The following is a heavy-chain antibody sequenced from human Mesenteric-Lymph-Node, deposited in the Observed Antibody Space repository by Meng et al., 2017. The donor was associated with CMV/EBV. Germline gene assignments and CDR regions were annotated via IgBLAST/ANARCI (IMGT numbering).Heavy chain of an antibody. D-gene: IGHD3-10*01. Sequence: SLKTPRPAPGFTFSAYAMHWVRQAPGEGPEWVAFIRSDGSNIYYADSVKGRFTISRDNSKNTLYLQMNSLRAEDTAVYYCTYGSGSRLSLDYYYGMDVWGQGTTVTVSS. J-gene: IGHJ6*02. CDR2: IRSDGSNI. V-gene: IGHV3-30*02. CDR3: TYGSGSRLSLDYYYGMDV. CDR1: GFTFSAYA.